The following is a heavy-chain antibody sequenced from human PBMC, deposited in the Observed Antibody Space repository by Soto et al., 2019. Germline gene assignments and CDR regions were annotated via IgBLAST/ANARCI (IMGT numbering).Heavy chain of an antibody. CDR2: IWYDGSNK. V-gene: IGHV3-33*01. J-gene: IGHJ4*02. CDR1: GFTFSSYG. CDR3: ARELSSYSSSWYYFDY. D-gene: IGHD6-13*01. Sequence: GGSLRLSCAASGFTFSSYGMHWVRQAPGKGLEWVAVIWYDGSNKYYADSVKGRFTISRDNSKNTLYLQMNSLRAEDTAVYYCARELSSYSSSWYYFDYWGQGTLVTVSS.